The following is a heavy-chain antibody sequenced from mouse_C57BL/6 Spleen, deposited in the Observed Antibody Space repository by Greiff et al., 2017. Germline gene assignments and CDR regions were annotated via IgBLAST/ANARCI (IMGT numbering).Heavy chain of an antibody. Sequence: VQLQQSGPELVKPGASVKMSCKASGYTFTDYNMHWVKQSHGKSLEWIGYINPNNGGTSYNQKFKGKATLTVNKSSSTAYMELRSLTSEDAAVYYCARGDRSQLYAGYFDVWGTGTTVTVSS. CDR3: ARGDRSQLYAGYFDV. D-gene: IGHD2-12*01. CDR2: INPNNGGT. V-gene: IGHV1-22*01. J-gene: IGHJ1*03. CDR1: GYTFTDYN.